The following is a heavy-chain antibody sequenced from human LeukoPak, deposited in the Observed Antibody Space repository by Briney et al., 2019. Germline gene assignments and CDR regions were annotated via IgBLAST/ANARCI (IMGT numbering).Heavy chain of an antibody. Sequence: PSETLSLTCAVYGVSFSGYYWSWIRQPPGKGLEWIGEINYSGSTNYNPSLKSRVTISVDTSKNQFSLKLSSVTAADTAVYYCARLFSRPYYYYYGMDVWGEGTTVTVSS. CDR1: GVSFSGYY. J-gene: IGHJ6*04. V-gene: IGHV4-34*01. CDR3: ARLFSRPYYYYYGMDV. CDR2: INYSGST.